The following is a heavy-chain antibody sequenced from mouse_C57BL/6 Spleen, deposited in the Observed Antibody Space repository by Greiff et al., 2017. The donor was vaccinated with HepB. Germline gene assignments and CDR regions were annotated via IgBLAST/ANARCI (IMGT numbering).Heavy chain of an antibody. V-gene: IGHV1-76*01. J-gene: IGHJ2*01. Sequence: QVQLKESGAELVRPGASVKLSCKASGYTFTDYYINWVKQRPGQGLEWIARIYPGSGNTYYNEKFKGKATLSAEKSSSTAYMQLSSLTSEDSAVYFCAREGITTVSSTGDFDYWGQGTTLTVSS. D-gene: IGHD1-1*01. CDR2: IYPGSGNT. CDR1: GYTFTDYY. CDR3: AREGITTVSSTGDFDY.